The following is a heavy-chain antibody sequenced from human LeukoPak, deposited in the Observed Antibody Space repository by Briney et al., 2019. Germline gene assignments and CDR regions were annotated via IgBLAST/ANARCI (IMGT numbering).Heavy chain of an antibody. Sequence: PSETLSLTCTVSGGSISSSSYYWGWTRQPPGKGLEWIGSIYYSGSTYYNPSLKNRVTISVDTSKNQFSLKLSSVTAADTAVYYCARQSCGGDCYIDYWGQGTLVTVSS. V-gene: IGHV4-39*01. D-gene: IGHD2-21*02. CDR2: IYYSGST. J-gene: IGHJ4*02. CDR1: GGSISSSSYY. CDR3: ARQSCGGDCYIDY.